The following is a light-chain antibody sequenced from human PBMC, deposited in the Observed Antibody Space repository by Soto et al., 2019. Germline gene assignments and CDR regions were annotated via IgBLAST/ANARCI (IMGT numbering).Light chain of an antibody. CDR1: SSDVGGYNY. J-gene: IGLJ1*01. CDR3: SSYTSSSTYV. CDR2: DVT. V-gene: IGLV2-14*01. Sequence: QSVLTQPASVSGSPGQSITNSCTGTSSDVGGYNYVSWYQQHPGKAPKLMFYDVTNRPSGVSNRFSGSKSGNTASLTISGLQAEDEADYYCSSYTSSSTYVFGTGTKVTVL.